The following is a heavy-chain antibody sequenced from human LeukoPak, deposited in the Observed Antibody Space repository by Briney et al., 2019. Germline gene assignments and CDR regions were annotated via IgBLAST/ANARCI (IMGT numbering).Heavy chain of an antibody. CDR3: ARQVGGSGRFDY. J-gene: IGHJ4*02. CDR2: IYTSGIT. CDR1: GGSINSYY. D-gene: IGHD3-16*01. V-gene: IGHV4-4*09. Sequence: SETLSLTCAVSGGSINSYYWSWIRQPPGKGLEWIGYIYTSGITNYNPSLKSRVTISRDTSKNQFPLKLSSVTAADTAVYYCARQVGGSGRFDYWGQGTLVTVSS.